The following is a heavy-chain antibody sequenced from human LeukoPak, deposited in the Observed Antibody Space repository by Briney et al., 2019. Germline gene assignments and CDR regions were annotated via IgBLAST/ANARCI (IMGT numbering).Heavy chain of an antibody. CDR1: EFTFSDYY. V-gene: IGHV3-11*03. J-gene: IGHJ4*02. D-gene: IGHD2-2*01. Sequence: PGGSLRLSCAASEFTFSDYYMSWIRQAPGKGLEWVSSISSSSSYIYYADSVKGRFTISRDNSKNTLYLQMNSLRAEDTAVYYCAKKSGGVVPAAWIDYWGQGTLVTVSS. CDR2: ISSSSSYI. CDR3: AKKSGGVVPAAWIDY.